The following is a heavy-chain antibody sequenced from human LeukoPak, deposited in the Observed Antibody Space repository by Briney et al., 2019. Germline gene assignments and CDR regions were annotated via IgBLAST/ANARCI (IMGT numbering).Heavy chain of an antibody. J-gene: IGHJ5*02. CDR2: INHSGST. Sequence: SETLSLTCAVYGGSFSGYYWSWIRQPPGKGLEWIGEINHSGSTNYNPSLKSRVTISVDTSKNQFSLKLSSVTAADTAVYYCARGQRVTMVRGVRGNWFDPWGQGTLVTVSS. CDR3: ARGQRVTMVRGVRGNWFDP. V-gene: IGHV4-34*01. D-gene: IGHD3-10*01. CDR1: GGSFSGYY.